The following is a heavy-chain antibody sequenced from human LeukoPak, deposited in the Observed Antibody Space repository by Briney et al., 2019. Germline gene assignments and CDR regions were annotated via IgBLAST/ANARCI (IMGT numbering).Heavy chain of an antibody. D-gene: IGHD5-18*01. V-gene: IGHV3-23*01. CDR2: ISGSGGST. Sequence: GGSLRLSCAASGFTFISYAMSWVRQAPGKGLEWVSAISGSGGSTYYADSAKGRFTISRDNSKNTLYLQMNSLRAEDTAVYYCAKDQRIQLWLRASASYGMDVWGQGTTVTVSS. CDR3: AKDQRIQLWLRASASYGMDV. J-gene: IGHJ6*02. CDR1: GFTFISYA.